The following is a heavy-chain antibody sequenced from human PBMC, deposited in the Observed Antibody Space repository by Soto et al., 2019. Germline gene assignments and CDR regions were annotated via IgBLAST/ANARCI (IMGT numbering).Heavy chain of an antibody. V-gene: IGHV4-59*01. CDR3: ATNVDTATRYDY. J-gene: IGHJ4*02. Sequence: SETLSLTCTVSGGSIDSYYWSWIRQRPGKGLERIGYIYHSGSTDYNPSLNSRATISVATSKKQFSLNLTSVTAADTAVYYCATNVDTATRYDYWGQGALVTVSS. CDR2: IYHSGST. CDR1: GGSIDSYY. D-gene: IGHD5-18*01.